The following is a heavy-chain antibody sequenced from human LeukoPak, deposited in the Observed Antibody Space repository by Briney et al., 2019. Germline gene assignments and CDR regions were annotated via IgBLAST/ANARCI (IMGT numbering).Heavy chain of an antibody. J-gene: IGHJ4*02. Sequence: SETLSLTCAVSGGSFSGYYWSWIRQPPGKGLEWIGEIHHSGSTNYNPSPKSRVTISVDTSKNQCSLKLSSVTAADTAVYYCAVVYGEKGIDSWGQGTLVTVSS. D-gene: IGHD4-17*01. CDR1: GGSFSGYY. CDR3: AVVYGEKGIDS. CDR2: IHHSGST. V-gene: IGHV4-34*01.